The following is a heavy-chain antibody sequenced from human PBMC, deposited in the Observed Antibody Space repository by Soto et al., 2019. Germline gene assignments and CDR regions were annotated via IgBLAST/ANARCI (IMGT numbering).Heavy chain of an antibody. J-gene: IGHJ4*02. V-gene: IGHV1-3*01. CDR2: INAXXXNX. CDR1: GYTFTSYA. D-gene: IGHD4-4*01. Sequence: ASVKVSCKASGYTFTSYAMHLVRQAPGQRLXWXXXINAXXXNXXXXQKFQGRVTITRDTSASTAYMELSSLRSEDTAVYYCARGVTAPDYWGQGTLVTVSS. CDR3: ARGVTAPDY.